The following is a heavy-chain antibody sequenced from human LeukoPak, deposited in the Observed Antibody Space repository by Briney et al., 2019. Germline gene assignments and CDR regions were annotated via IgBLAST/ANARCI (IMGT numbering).Heavy chain of an antibody. V-gene: IGHV4-61*01. CDR3: AARGQGSSLSYFVY. Sequence: PSETLSFTCTVSGGSVSSGSLDWSWIRQPPGKGLEWIGYISDSVTTKYSPSLKTRVTISVDTSKNQFSLKLRSVSAADTAVYYCAARGQGSSLSYFVYWGQGTLVTVSS. D-gene: IGHD3-10*01. CDR2: ISDSVTT. J-gene: IGHJ4*02. CDR1: GGSVSSGSLD.